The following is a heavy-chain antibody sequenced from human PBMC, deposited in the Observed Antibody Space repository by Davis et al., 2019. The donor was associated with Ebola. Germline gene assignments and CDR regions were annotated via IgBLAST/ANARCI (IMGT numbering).Heavy chain of an antibody. D-gene: IGHD6-19*01. J-gene: IGHJ4*02. Sequence: AASVKVSCKVTGYNLTALSIQWVRQAPEKGLEWMGGFDPEDGKTRYAQNFQGRVTMTEDTSIYTAYMVLTGLRYEDTAVYYCATGLVFWGQGTLVTVSS. CDR2: FDPEDGKT. CDR3: ATGLVF. CDR1: GYNLTALS. V-gene: IGHV1-24*01.